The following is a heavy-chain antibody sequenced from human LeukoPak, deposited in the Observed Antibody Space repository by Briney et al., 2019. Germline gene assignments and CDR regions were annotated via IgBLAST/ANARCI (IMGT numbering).Heavy chain of an antibody. V-gene: IGHV4-4*07. CDR3: ARDLRYCSSTSCYGWFDP. CDR1: GGSISSYY. J-gene: IGHJ5*02. D-gene: IGHD2-2*01. Sequence: SETLSLTCTVSGGSISSYYWSWIQQPAGKGLEWIGRIYTSGSTNYNPSLKSRVTMSVDTSKNQFSLKLSSVTAADTAVYYCARDLRYCSSTSCYGWFDPWGQGTLVTVSS. CDR2: IYTSGST.